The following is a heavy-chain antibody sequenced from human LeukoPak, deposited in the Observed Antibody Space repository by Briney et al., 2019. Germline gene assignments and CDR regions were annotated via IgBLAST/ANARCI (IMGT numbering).Heavy chain of an antibody. D-gene: IGHD3-22*01. Sequence: PGGSLRLSCAASGFIFSNYWMTWVRQAPGKGLEWVANINLDGSEKYYVDSVKGRFTISRDNAKNTLYLQMNSLRAEDTAVYYCARDLVVGYDSSGQGAFDIWGQGTMVTVSS. CDR3: ARDLVVGYDSSGQGAFDI. CDR1: GFIFSNYW. CDR2: INLDGSEK. V-gene: IGHV3-7*01. J-gene: IGHJ3*02.